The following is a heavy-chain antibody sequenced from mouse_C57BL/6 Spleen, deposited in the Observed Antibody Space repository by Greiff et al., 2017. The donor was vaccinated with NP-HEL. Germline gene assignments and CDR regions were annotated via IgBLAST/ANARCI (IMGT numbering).Heavy chain of an antibody. V-gene: IGHV1-82*01. CDR1: GYAFSSSW. CDR3: ARGDIYFGFDY. J-gene: IGHJ2*01. CDR2: IYPGDGDT. Sequence: QVQLQQSGPELVKPGASVKISCKASGYAFSSSWMNWVKQRPGKGLEWIGRIYPGDGDTNYNGKFKGKATLTADKSSSTAYMQLSSLTSEDSAVYFCARGDIYFGFDYWGQGTTLTVSS. D-gene: IGHD2-1*01.